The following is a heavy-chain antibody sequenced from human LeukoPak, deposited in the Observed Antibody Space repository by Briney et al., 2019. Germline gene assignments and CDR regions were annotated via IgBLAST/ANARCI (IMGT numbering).Heavy chain of an antibody. CDR2: ISPNSGGT. CDR1: GYTFTGYY. V-gene: IGHV1-2*02. D-gene: IGHD3-3*01. Sequence: ASVKVSCKASGYTFTGYYMHWVRQAPGQGLEWVGWISPNSGGTNYAQKSQGRVTMTRDTSISTAYMELSRLRSDDTAVYYCARSKYDFWSGFRPKAPFDYWGQGTLVTVSS. J-gene: IGHJ4*02. CDR3: ARSKYDFWSGFRPKAPFDY.